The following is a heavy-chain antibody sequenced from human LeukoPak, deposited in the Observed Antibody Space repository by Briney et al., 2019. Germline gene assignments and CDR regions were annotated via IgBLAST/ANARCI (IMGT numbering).Heavy chain of an antibody. CDR1: GYTFTGYY. D-gene: IGHD3-3*01. Sequence: ASVKVSCKASGYTFTGYYMHWVRQAPRQGLEWMGWINPNSGGTNYAQKFQGRVTMTRDTSISTAYMELSRLRSDDTAVYYCARVMSGYSDAFDIWGQGTMVTVSS. CDR3: ARVMSGYSDAFDI. CDR2: INPNSGGT. V-gene: IGHV1-2*02. J-gene: IGHJ3*02.